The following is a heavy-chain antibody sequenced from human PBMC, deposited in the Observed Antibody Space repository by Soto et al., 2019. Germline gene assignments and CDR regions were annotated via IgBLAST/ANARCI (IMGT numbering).Heavy chain of an antibody. CDR3: ASGEVVVNAGPTDY. CDR2: ISSSSSYI. V-gene: IGHV3-21*01. Sequence: EVQLVESGGGLVKPGGSLRLSCAASGFTFSSYSMNWVRQAPGKGLEWVSSISSSSSYIYYADSVKGRFTISRDNAKNSLYLQMNSLRAEDTAVYYCASGEVVVNAGPTDYWGQGTLVTVSS. CDR1: GFTFSSYS. D-gene: IGHD3-22*01. J-gene: IGHJ4*02.